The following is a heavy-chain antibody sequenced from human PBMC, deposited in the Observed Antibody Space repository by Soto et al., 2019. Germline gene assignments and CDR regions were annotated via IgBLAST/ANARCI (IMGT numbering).Heavy chain of an antibody. J-gene: IGHJ5*02. V-gene: IGHV1-69*02. D-gene: IGHD4-17*01. CDR2: IIPILGIA. CDR3: ASHGDYDWFDP. Sequence: SVKVSCKASGGTFSSYTISWVRQAPGQGLEWMGRIIPILGIANYAQKFQGRVTITADKSTSTAYMELSSLRSEDTAVYYCASHGDYDWFDPWGQGTLVTVSS. CDR1: GGTFSSYT.